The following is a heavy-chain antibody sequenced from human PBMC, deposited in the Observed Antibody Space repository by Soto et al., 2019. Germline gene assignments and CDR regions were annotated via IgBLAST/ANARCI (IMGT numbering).Heavy chain of an antibody. V-gene: IGHV4-30-4*01. CDR3: AVSIGARYFDY. CDR1: GDSISSGDYY. CDR2: IYYSGTT. Sequence: SETLSLTCTVSGDSISSGDYYWSWVRQSPGKGLEWIGCIYYSGTTYYNPSLETRLTMSVDTSKNQFSLRLSSVTAADTAMYYCAVSIGARYFDYWGQGTLVTVSS. D-gene: IGHD6-6*01. J-gene: IGHJ4*02.